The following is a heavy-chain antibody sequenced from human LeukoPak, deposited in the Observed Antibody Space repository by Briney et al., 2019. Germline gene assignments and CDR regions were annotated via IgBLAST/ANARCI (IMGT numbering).Heavy chain of an antibody. J-gene: IGHJ4*02. Sequence: GGSLRLSCAASGFTFSGYGMHWVRQAPGKGLEWVAVIWYDGSNKYYADSVKGRFTISRDNSKSTLYLQMNSLRAGDTAVYYCVKLMNSGYYSFFAYSGQGTLVTVSS. V-gene: IGHV3-33*06. D-gene: IGHD3-22*01. CDR2: IWYDGSNK. CDR1: GFTFSGYG. CDR3: VKLMNSGYYSFFAY.